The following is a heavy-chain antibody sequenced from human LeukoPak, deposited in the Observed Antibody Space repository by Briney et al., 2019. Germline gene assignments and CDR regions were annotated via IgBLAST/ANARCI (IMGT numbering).Heavy chain of an antibody. CDR1: GFTFSSYA. CDR2: ISYDGSNK. D-gene: IGHD5-24*01. V-gene: IGHV3-30-3*01. Sequence: PGRSLRLSCAASGFTFSSYAMHWVRQAPGKGLEWVAVISYDGSNKYYADSVKGRFTISRDNAKNSLYLQMNSLRAEDTAVYYCARDFYGYNWVNYFDYWGQGTLVTVSS. CDR3: ARDFYGYNWVNYFDY. J-gene: IGHJ4*02.